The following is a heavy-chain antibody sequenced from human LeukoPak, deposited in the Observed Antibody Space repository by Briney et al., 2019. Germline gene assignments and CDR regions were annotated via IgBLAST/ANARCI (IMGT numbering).Heavy chain of an antibody. D-gene: IGHD5-12*01. CDR2: IYYSGST. CDR3: ARVATIGAAYFDY. V-gene: IGHV4-39*01. J-gene: IGHJ4*02. CDR1: GGSISSSSYY. Sequence: PSETLSLTCTVSGGSISSSSYYWGWIRQPPGKGLEWIGSIYYSGSTYYNPSLKSRVTISVDTSKNQFSLKLSSVTAADTAVYYCARVATIGAAYFDYWGQGTLVTVSS.